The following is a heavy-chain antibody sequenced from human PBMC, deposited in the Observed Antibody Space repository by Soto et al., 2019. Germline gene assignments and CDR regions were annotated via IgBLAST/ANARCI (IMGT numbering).Heavy chain of an antibody. CDR2: ISGSGGST. V-gene: IGHV3-23*01. Sequence: DVQLLESGGGLVQPGGSLRLSCAASGFTFSSYAMNWVRQAPGKGLEWVSAISGSGGSTYYADSVKGRSTISRDNSRNTLYLQMNSLRAEDTAVYYCAKDRAAAGSYCMDVWGQGTTVTVSS. J-gene: IGHJ6*02. CDR1: GFTFSSYA. D-gene: IGHD6-13*01. CDR3: AKDRAAAGSYCMDV.